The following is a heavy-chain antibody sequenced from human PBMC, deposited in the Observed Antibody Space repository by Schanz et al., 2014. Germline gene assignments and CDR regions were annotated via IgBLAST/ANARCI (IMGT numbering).Heavy chain of an antibody. J-gene: IGHJ6*02. CDR3: ARFGELDYFYYGMDV. D-gene: IGHD3-10*01. V-gene: IGHV3-30*04. CDR1: GFTFSNYA. CDR2: ISYEGTDK. Sequence: QVQLVESGGGVVQPGKSLRLSCAASGFTFSNYAMHWVRQAPGKGLEWVAVISYEGTDKYYADSVKGRFTISRDNSKSTVYLQMNSLRPEDTAVFFCARFGELDYFYYGMDVWGQGTTVTVSS.